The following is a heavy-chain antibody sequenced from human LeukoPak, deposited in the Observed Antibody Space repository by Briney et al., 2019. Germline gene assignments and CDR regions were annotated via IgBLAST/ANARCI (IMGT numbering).Heavy chain of an antibody. J-gene: IGHJ4*02. Sequence: PGGSLRLSCAASGFTVSSNYMSWVRQAPGKGLGWVSVIFSGGSTYYADSVKGRFTISRDNSKNTLYLQMNSLRVEDTAVYYCARGGDGYDILFDYWGQGTLVTVSS. D-gene: IGHD5-24*01. CDR1: GFTVSSNY. V-gene: IGHV3-53*01. CDR2: IFSGGST. CDR3: ARGGDGYDILFDY.